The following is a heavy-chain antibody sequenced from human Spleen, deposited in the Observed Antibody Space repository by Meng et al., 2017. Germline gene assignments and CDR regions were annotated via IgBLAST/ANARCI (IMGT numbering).Heavy chain of an antibody. CDR2: ISNNGDT. D-gene: IGHD2-15*01. V-gene: IGHV3-23*01. CDR3: ARDCCSEIGPIDH. CDR1: GFTFSSYA. J-gene: IGHJ4*02. Sequence: GESLKISCAASGFTFSSYAMSWVRQAPGKGLEWVATISNNGDTHYADSMTGRFIISRDDSRNTLYLHVSSLRAEDTAMYYCARDCCSEIGPIDHWGQGALVTVSS.